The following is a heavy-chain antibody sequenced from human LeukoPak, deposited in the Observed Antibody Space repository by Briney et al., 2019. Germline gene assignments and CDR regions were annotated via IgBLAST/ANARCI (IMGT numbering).Heavy chain of an antibody. V-gene: IGHV1-2*02. CDR2: INPNSGGT. J-gene: IGHJ4*02. Sequence: ASVKVSCKASGYTFTGYYMHWVRQAPGEGLEWMGWINPNSGGTNYAQKFQGRVTMTRDMSISTAYMELSRLRSDDTAVYYCARDKMKDSSDYYYVGDYWGQGTLVTVSS. CDR1: GYTFTGYY. D-gene: IGHD3-22*01. CDR3: ARDKMKDSSDYYYVGDY.